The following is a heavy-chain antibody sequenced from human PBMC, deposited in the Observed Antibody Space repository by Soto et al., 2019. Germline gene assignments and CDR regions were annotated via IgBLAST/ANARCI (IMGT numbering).Heavy chain of an antibody. D-gene: IGHD2-2*01. CDR2: IYYTGST. V-gene: IGHV4-59*01. Sequence: QVQLQESGPGLVKPSEILSLTCTVSGGGSMSSYYWSWIRQPPGKGLEWIGYIYYTGSTNYNPSLKSRVTISVDRSKNQFFPKMSSVTAADTAVYYCAREGVEIYQFDYWGQGTLVTVSS. CDR1: GGGSMSSYY. J-gene: IGHJ4*02. CDR3: AREGVEIYQFDY.